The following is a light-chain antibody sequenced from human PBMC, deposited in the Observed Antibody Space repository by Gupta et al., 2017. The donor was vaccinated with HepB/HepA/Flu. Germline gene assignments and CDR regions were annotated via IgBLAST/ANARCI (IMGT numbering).Light chain of an antibody. CDR3: QVWDSSSERVV. V-gene: IGLV3-21*03. J-gene: IGLJ2*01. CDR1: DSGMKS. Sequence: SYVLTQPPSVSVAPGNTATMTCGGNDSGMKSAHWYQQKAGQAPVLVVYDNDERPSGIPGRFACYTAGNTAKPIISRVEAGDEADYSCQVWDSSSERVVFGGGTKLTVL. CDR2: DND.